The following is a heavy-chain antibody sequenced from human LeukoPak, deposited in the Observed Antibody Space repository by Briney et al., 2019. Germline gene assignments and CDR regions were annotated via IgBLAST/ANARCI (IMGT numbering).Heavy chain of an antibody. CDR1: GFTFSSYS. V-gene: IGHV3-21*01. CDR3: ARDRGWIQHDI. CDR2: ISSSSSYI. D-gene: IGHD5-18*01. Sequence: PGGSLRLSCAASGFTFSSYSMNWVRQAPGKGLEWVSSISSSSSYIYYADSVKGRFTISRDNAKNSLFLQMNSLRAEDTAVYYCARDRGWIQHDIWGQGTMVTVSS. J-gene: IGHJ3*02.